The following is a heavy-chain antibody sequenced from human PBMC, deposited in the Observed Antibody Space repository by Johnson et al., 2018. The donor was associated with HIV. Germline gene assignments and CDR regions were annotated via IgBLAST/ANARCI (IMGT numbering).Heavy chain of an antibody. CDR2: ISWNSGSI. CDR1: VFTFDDYA. J-gene: IGHJ3*01. D-gene: IGHD1-26*01. Sequence: VESGGGLVQPGRSLRLSCAASVFTFDDYAMHWVRQAPGKGLEWVSGISWNSGSIGYADSVKGRFTISRDNAKNSPYLQLNSLIPEDTAVYYCARDGAIAGAATEALDLWGPGSMVIVSS. CDR3: ARDGAIAGAATEALDL. V-gene: IGHV3-9*01.